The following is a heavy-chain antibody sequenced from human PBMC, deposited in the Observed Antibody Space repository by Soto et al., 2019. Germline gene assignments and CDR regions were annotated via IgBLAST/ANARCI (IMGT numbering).Heavy chain of an antibody. CDR2: INAGNGNT. Sequence: QVQLVQSGAEVKKPGASVKVSCKASGYTFTSYDMHWVRQAPGQRLEWMGWINAGNGNTKYSQKNQGRVTITRDTSASTAYKELSSLRSEDTAVYSCARTSCYYLDDCWGQGTLVTVSS. CDR1: GYTFTSYD. D-gene: IGHD3-22*01. CDR3: ARTSCYYLDDC. J-gene: IGHJ4*02. V-gene: IGHV1-3*01.